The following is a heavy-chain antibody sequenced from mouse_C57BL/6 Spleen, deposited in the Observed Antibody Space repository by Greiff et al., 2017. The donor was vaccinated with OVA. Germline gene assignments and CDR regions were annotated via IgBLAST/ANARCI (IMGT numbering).Heavy chain of an antibody. CDR3: ATRINYYAMDY. CDR2: IYPSDSET. J-gene: IGHJ4*01. D-gene: IGHD2-4*01. CDR1: GYTFTSYW. Sequence: QVQLQQPGAELVRPGSSVKLSCKASGYTFTSYWMDWVKQRPGQGLEWIGNIYPSDSETHYNQKFKDKATLTVDKSSSTAYMQLSSLTSEDSAVYYCATRINYYAMDYWGQGTSVTVSS. V-gene: IGHV1-61*01.